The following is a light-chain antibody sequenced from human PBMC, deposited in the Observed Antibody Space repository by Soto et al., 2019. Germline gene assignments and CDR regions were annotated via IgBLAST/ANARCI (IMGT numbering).Light chain of an antibody. J-gene: IGKJ4*01. Sequence: DIQLTQSPSFLPASVGDRVTITCRASQGIAGSLAWYQQKPGKPPKLLIYAESTLRSGVPSRFSGSGSGTRGTLTISSLQPEDFATYYCQQVKSYPRTFGGGTKVDIK. CDR3: QQVKSYPRT. CDR2: AES. V-gene: IGKV1-9*01. CDR1: QGIAGS.